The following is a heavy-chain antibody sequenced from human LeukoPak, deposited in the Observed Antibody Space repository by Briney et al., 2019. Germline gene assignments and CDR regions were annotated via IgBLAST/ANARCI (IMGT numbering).Heavy chain of an antibody. CDR1: GFAFSDYW. V-gene: IGHV3-7*01. CDR2: INREGNEK. Sequence: TGGSLRLSCATVGFAFSDYWMTWVRQVRGKGLEWVANINREGNEKYYVDSVKGRFTISRDNAKNSLYLQMNSLRAEDTAVYYCARDLDSSGWYDYWGQGTLVTVSS. D-gene: IGHD6-19*01. J-gene: IGHJ4*02. CDR3: ARDLDSSGWYDY.